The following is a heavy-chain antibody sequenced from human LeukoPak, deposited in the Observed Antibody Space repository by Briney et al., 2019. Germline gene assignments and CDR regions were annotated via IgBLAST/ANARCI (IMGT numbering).Heavy chain of an antibody. J-gene: IGHJ4*02. CDR3: AKGRIWFGELLLFDY. D-gene: IGHD3-10*01. CDR2: ISGSGGST. V-gene: IGHV3-23*01. CDR1: GFTFSSYG. Sequence: PGGSLRLSCAASGFTFSSYGMSWVRQAPGKWLEWVSAISGSGGSTYYADSVKGRFTISRDNSKNTLYLQMNSLRAEDTAVYYCAKGRIWFGELLLFDYWGQGTLVTVSS.